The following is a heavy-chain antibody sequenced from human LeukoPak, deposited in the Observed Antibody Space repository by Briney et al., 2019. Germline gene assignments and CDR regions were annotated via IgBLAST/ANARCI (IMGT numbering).Heavy chain of an antibody. Sequence: GESLKISCKASGYSFTSYWIGWVRQMPGKGLEWMGIIDPSDSETRYTPSFQGQVTISVDKSLTTADLQWNSLKASDTAMYYCARQTAMGRSGDYWGQGTLVTVSS. V-gene: IGHV5-51*01. CDR1: GYSFTSYW. J-gene: IGHJ4*02. D-gene: IGHD5-18*01. CDR3: ARQTAMGRSGDY. CDR2: IDPSDSET.